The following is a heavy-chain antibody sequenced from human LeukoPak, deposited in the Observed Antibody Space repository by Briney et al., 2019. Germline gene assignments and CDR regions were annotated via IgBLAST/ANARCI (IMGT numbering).Heavy chain of an antibody. D-gene: IGHD4-23*01. V-gene: IGHV3-21*01. J-gene: IGHJ6*03. Sequence: GGSLRLSYAASGFTFSTYTYSMNWVRQAPGKGLEWVSSITSGSTYIYYADSVKGRFTISRDNAKNSLYLQMNSLRAEDTAVYYCARDDKGGNLNYYYYYMDVWGKGTTVTVSS. CDR1: GFTFSTYTYS. CDR2: ITSGSTYI. CDR3: ARDDKGGNLNYYYYYMDV.